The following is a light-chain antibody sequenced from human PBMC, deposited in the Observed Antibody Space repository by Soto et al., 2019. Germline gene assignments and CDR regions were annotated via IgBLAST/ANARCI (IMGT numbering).Light chain of an antibody. J-gene: IGKJ4*01. CDR3: QRSFSTPPT. CDR1: QSISSY. CDR2: AAS. V-gene: IGKV1-39*01. Sequence: DIQMTQSPSSLSASVGDRVTITCRASQSISSYLHWYQQKPGKAPKLLIYAASSLQSGVPSRFSGSGSGTDFTLNISSLQPEDFATYYCQRSFSTPPTFGGGTKVEIK.